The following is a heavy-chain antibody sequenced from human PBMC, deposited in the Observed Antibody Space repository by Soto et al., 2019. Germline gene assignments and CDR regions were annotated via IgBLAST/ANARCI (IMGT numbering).Heavy chain of an antibody. Sequence: EVQLLESGGGLVQPGGSLRLSCAASGFTFSSYAMSWVRQAPGKGLEWVSAISGSGGSTYYADSVKGRFTISRDNSKNTLYLQMNSQRAEDTAVYYCAKDREGAGAGEYDHYYGMDVWGQGTTFTVSS. D-gene: IGHD4-17*01. J-gene: IGHJ6*02. CDR1: GFTFSSYA. CDR3: AKDREGAGAGEYDHYYGMDV. CDR2: ISGSGGST. V-gene: IGHV3-23*01.